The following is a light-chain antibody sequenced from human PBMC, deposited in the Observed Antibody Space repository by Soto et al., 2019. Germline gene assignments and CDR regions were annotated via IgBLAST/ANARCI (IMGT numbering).Light chain of an antibody. Sequence: DIVMTQSPDSLAVSLGERATINCKSSQSVAYTSNKKTYVAWYQQKAGQPPKLLLYWSSTRASGVPDRFSGSGSGTDFTLTISSLQDEDVDVYYCQQSYSPLWTLGQGTKVDIK. V-gene: IGKV4-1*01. CDR3: QQSYSPLWT. CDR1: QSVAYTSNKKTY. CDR2: WSS. J-gene: IGKJ1*01.